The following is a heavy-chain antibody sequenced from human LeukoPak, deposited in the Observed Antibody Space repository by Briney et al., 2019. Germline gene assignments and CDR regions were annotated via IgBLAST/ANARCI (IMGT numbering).Heavy chain of an antibody. CDR2: IYYSGST. CDR3: ARVNPGDGYNCRDY. CDR1: GLTFSTHW. D-gene: IGHD5-24*01. J-gene: IGHJ4*02. Sequence: PGGSLRLSCAASGLTFSTHWMGWVRQGPGKGLEWIVYIYYSGSTNYNPSLKSRVTISVDTSKNQFSLKLSSVTAADTAVYYCARVNPGDGYNCRDYWGQGTLVTVSS. V-gene: IGHV4-59*11.